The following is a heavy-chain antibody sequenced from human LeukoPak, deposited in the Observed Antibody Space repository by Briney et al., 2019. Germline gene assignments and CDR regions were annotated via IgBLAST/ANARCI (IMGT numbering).Heavy chain of an antibody. Sequence: GGSLRFSCAASGFTFSSYGMSWVRQAPGKGLEWVSAISGSGGSTYYADSAKGRFTISRDNSKNTLYLQMNSLKTEDTAVYYCTTDLLYWQVDYWGQGTLVTVSS. CDR3: TTDLLYWQVDY. J-gene: IGHJ4*02. CDR2: ISGSGGST. V-gene: IGHV3-23*01. D-gene: IGHD2-15*01. CDR1: GFTFSSYG.